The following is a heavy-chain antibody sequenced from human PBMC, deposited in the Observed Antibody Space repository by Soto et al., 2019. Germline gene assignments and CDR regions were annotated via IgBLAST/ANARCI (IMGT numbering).Heavy chain of an antibody. CDR1: GFTVSSNY. V-gene: IGHV3-53*01. Sequence: PVGSLRLSCAASGFTVSSNYMSWVRQAPGKGLEWVSVIYSGGSTYYADSVKGRFTIPRDNSKNTLYLQMNSLRAEDTAVYYCARDRFVAAAGTSPGYNWFDPWGQGTLVTVSS. J-gene: IGHJ5*02. D-gene: IGHD6-13*01. CDR2: IYSGGST. CDR3: ARDRFVAAAGTSPGYNWFDP.